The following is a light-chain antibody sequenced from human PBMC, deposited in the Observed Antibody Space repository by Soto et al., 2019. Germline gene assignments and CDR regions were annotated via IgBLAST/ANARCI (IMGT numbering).Light chain of an antibody. Sequence: EIVMTQSPATLSVSPGERAILSCRASQSVSSNLAWYQQKPGQAPRLLIYGASTRATDIPARFSGSGSGTEFTLTISSLQSEDFAVYYRQQYNNWPPWTFGQGTKVEVK. J-gene: IGKJ1*01. V-gene: IGKV3-15*01. CDR2: GAS. CDR1: QSVSSN. CDR3: QQYNNWPPWT.